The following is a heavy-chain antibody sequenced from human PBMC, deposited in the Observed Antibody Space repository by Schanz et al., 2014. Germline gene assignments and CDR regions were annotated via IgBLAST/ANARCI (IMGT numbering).Heavy chain of an antibody. Sequence: EVQLVESGGGLVKPGGFLRLSCAASGFTFSDAWMSWVRQAPGKGLEWVANIKRDGSEKNYLDSVKGRFTISRDNAKNSLFLQMNSLRAEDTAVYYCPAPDYGMDVWGQGTTVTVSS. J-gene: IGHJ6*02. CDR1: GFTFSDAW. V-gene: IGHV3-7*02. CDR3: PAPDYGMDV. CDR2: IKRDGSEK.